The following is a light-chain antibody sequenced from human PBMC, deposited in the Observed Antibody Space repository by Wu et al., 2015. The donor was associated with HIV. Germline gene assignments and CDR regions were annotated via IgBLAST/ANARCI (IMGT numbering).Light chain of an antibody. CDR3: QQYGSSPRT. CDR1: QSVSGDY. Sequence: EIVLTQSPGTLSLSPGERATLSCRASQSVSGDYIAWYRHLPGQAPRLLFYAASSRAIGTPDRFSGRGSGTDFTLTISRLEPEDFAVYYCQQYGSSPRTFGQGTKVEIK. J-gene: IGKJ1*01. CDR2: AAS. V-gene: IGKV3-20*01.